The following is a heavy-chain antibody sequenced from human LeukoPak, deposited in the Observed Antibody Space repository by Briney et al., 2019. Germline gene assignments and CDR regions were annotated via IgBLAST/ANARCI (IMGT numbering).Heavy chain of an antibody. CDR3: ARGRNWGEPFDY. CDR2: INHSGNT. J-gene: IGHJ4*02. Sequence: PSETLSLTCAVYGGSFSGYYWSWIRQPPGKGLDWIGEINHSGNTNYSPSLKSRVTISVDRSKNQFSLKLSSVTAADTAVYYCARGRNWGEPFDYWGQGTLVTVSS. CDR1: GGSFSGYY. V-gene: IGHV4-34*01. D-gene: IGHD7-27*01.